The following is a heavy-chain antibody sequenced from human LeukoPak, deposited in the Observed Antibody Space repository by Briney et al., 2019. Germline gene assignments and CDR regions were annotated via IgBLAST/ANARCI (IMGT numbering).Heavy chain of an antibody. Sequence: GGSLRPSCAASGFTFSSYGMHWVRQAPGKGLEWVAVIWYDGSNKYYADSVKGRFTISRDNSKNTLYLQMNSLRAEDTAVYYCARDQCSGGSCYPNFDYWGQGTLVTVSS. CDR3: ARDQCSGGSCYPNFDY. V-gene: IGHV3-33*01. J-gene: IGHJ4*02. CDR2: IWYDGSNK. D-gene: IGHD2-15*01. CDR1: GFTFSSYG.